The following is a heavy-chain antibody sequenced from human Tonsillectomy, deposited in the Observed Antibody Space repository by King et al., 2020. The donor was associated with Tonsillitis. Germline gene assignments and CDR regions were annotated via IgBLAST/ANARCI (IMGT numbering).Heavy chain of an antibody. CDR3: ATSLKYGSGENYYYYYCGLDG. V-gene: IGHV1-69*09. CDR1: GGTFSNYA. D-gene: IGHD3-10*01. J-gene: IGHJ6*02. Sequence: QLVQSGAEVKKPGSSVKVSCKASGGTFSNYAISWVRQAPGQGLEWMGRVIPILNLAKYAQRFQGGVTITADKSTSTAYMELSSLRSEDTAVYYCATSLKYGSGENYYYYYCGLDGWGQGTTVTVSS. CDR2: VIPILNLA.